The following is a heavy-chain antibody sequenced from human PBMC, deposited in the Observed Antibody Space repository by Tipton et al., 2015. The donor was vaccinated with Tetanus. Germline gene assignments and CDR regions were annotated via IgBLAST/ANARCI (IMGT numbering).Heavy chain of an antibody. CDR2: IYYSGNT. D-gene: IGHD5-12*01. CDR3: ARQGMTGYEIFDN. Sequence: TLSLTCAVSGDSTXXINXXXGWVRQPPXXGLEWLASIYYSGNTYYNPSLRSRLTIYLDTAKNQFSLKMQSVTGADTALYFCARQGMTGYEIFDNWGRGTQVTVSS. J-gene: IGHJ4*02. CDR1: GDSTXXINXX. V-gene: IGHV4-39*01.